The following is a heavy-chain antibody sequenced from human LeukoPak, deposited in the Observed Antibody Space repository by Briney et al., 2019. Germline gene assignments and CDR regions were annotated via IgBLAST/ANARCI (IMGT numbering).Heavy chain of an antibody. CDR2: IYYSGST. CDR1: GGSFSGYY. J-gene: IGHJ3*02. CDR3: ARDSHLMITFGGVIVRTAFDI. D-gene: IGHD3-16*02. Sequence: SETLSLTCAVYGGSFSGYYWSWIRQPPGKGLEWIGYIYYSGSTYYNPSLKSRVTISVDTSKNQFSLKLSSVTAADTAVYYCARDSHLMITFGGVIVRTAFDIWGQGTMVTVSS. V-gene: IGHV4-34*09.